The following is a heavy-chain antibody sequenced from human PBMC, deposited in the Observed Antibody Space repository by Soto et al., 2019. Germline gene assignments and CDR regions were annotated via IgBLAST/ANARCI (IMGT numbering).Heavy chain of an antibody. V-gene: IGHV4-59*01. Sequence: SETLSLTCTVSGGSISSYFWSWIRQPPGKGLEWIGYIYYSGSTNYNPSLKSRVTISVDTSKNQFSLKLSSVTAADTAVYYCVRDTAGASEIDDWGKKNQFTISS. CDR3: VRDTAGASEIDD. J-gene: IGHJ4*02. CDR2: IYYSGST. D-gene: IGHD5-18*01. CDR1: GGSISSYF.